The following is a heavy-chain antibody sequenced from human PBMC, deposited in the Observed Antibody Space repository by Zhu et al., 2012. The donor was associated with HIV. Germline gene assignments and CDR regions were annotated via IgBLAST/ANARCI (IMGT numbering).Heavy chain of an antibody. D-gene: IGHD5-24*01. Sequence: QVQLQESGPGLVKPSETLSLTCTVSGGSISSYYWSWIRQPPGKGLEWIGYIYYSGSTNYNPSLKSRVTISVDTSKNQFSLKLSSVTAADTAVYYCAREPEDGYNYWYFDLVGPWHPWS. CDR3: AREPEDGYNYWYFDL. V-gene: IGHV4-59*01. CDR1: GGSISSYY. J-gene: IGHJ2*01. CDR2: IYYSGST.